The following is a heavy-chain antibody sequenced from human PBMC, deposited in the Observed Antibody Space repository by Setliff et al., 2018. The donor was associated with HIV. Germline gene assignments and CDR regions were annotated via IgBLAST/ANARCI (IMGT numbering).Heavy chain of an antibody. V-gene: IGHV3-21*01. J-gene: IGHJ4*02. Sequence: GGSLRLSCAASGFTFSSFGMNWVRQAPGKGLEWVSSISSSSSYIYYTDSVKGRFTISRDNAKNSLYLQMNSLRAEDTAVYYCSRWGSGSYERVFDYWGQGMLVTVSS. CDR2: ISSSSSYI. D-gene: IGHD1-26*01. CDR1: GFTFSSFG. CDR3: SRWGSGSYERVFDY.